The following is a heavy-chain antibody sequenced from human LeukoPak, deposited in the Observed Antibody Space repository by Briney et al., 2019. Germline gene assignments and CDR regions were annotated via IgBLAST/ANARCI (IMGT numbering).Heavy chain of an antibody. V-gene: IGHV3-21*01. CDR2: ISSSSTYI. Sequence: GGSLRLSCAASGFTFSTYSMNWVRQAPGKGLEWVSSISSSSTYIYYADSVKGRFTISRDNAKNSLYLQMNSLRAEDTAVYYCARDLNTGYSSGWYIDYWGQGTLVTLSS. CDR1: GFTFSTYS. D-gene: IGHD6-19*01. CDR3: ARDLNTGYSSGWYIDY. J-gene: IGHJ4*02.